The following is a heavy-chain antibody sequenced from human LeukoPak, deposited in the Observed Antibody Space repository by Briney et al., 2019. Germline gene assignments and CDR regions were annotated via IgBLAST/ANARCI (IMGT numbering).Heavy chain of an antibody. J-gene: IGHJ5*02. CDR2: IYHSGST. D-gene: IGHD2-2*01. Sequence: SETLSLTCAVSGGSISSGGYSWSWIRQPPGKGLEWIGYIYHSGSTYYNPSLKSRVTISVDRSKNQFSLKLSSVTAADTAVYYCARDVGMGVVVPVAIPRYNWFDPWGQGTLVTVSS. CDR3: ARDVGMGVVVPVAIPRYNWFDP. CDR1: GGSISSGGYS. V-gene: IGHV4-30-2*01.